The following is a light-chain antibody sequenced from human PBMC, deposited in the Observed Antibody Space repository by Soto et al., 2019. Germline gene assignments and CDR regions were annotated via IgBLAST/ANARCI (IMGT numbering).Light chain of an antibody. V-gene: IGLV1-51*01. CDR3: GTWDNSLSASWV. Sequence: QSVLTQPPSVSAAPGQRVTISCSGSNSNIGTYPVSWYQHLPGTAPKLLISDNDKRPSGIPDRFSGSKSGTSATLDITGLQTGDEADYYSGTWDNSLSASWVFGGGTKLTVL. CDR1: NSNIGTYP. J-gene: IGLJ3*02. CDR2: DND.